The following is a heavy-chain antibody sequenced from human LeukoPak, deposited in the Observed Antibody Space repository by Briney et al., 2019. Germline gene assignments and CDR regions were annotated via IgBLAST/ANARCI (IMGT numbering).Heavy chain of an antibody. CDR2: IYYSGST. CDR1: GGSISSYY. CDR3: PRAGDSSGYYYYYMDV. Sequence: PSETLSLTCTVSGGSISSYYWSWIRQPPGKGLEWIGYIYYSGSTNYNPSLKSRVTISVDTSKNQFSLKLSSVTAADTAVYYCPRAGDSSGYYYYYMDVWGKGTTVTVSS. J-gene: IGHJ6*03. D-gene: IGHD3-22*01. V-gene: IGHV4-59*01.